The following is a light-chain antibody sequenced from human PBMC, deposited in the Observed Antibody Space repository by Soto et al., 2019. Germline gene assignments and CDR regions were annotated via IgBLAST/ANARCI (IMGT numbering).Light chain of an antibody. V-gene: IGLV2-14*01. Sequence: QSALTQPASVSGSPGQSITISCTGTSSDVGGYNYVSWYQQHPGNAPQLMIYDVSNRPSGVSNRFSGSKSGNTASLTISGLQAEDEADYSCSSYTSSSTVVFGGGTKLTVL. CDR3: SSYTSSSTVV. CDR1: SSDVGGYNY. J-gene: IGLJ2*01. CDR2: DVS.